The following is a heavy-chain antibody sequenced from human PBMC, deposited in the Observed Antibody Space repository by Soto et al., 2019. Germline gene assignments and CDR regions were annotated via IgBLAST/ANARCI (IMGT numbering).Heavy chain of an antibody. CDR3: ARSSQYSSSWDYYYYGMDV. J-gene: IGHJ6*02. V-gene: IGHV3-64*01. Sequence: EVQLVESGGGLVQPGGSLRLSCAASGFTFSSYAMHWVRQAPGKGLEYVSVISSNGGSTYYAKSVKGRFTISRDNYQNTLYLQMGSLRAEDMAVYYCARSSQYSSSWDYYYYGMDVWGQGTTVTVSS. CDR2: ISSNGGST. D-gene: IGHD6-13*01. CDR1: GFTFSSYA.